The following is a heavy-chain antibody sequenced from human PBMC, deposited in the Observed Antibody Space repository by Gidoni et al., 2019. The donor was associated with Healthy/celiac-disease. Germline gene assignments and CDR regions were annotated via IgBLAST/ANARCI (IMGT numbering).Heavy chain of an antibody. Sequence: QLQLQESGPGLVKPSETLSLTCTVPGGSISNSSFYRCWIRQTPGKGLEWIGSIYYSGRTYYNPSLKSRFTISVATSKNQFSLKLSSVTAADTALYYCAIHPSGGSYYVVLGGSLLLAGPWYFDYWGQGTLVTVSS. CDR3: AIHPSGGSYYVVLGGSLLLAGPWYFDY. V-gene: IGHV4-39*01. J-gene: IGHJ4*02. D-gene: IGHD1-26*01. CDR1: GGSISNSSFY. CDR2: IYYSGRT.